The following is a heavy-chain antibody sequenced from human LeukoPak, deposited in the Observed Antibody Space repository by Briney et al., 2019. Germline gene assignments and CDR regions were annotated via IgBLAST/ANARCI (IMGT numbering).Heavy chain of an antibody. J-gene: IGHJ4*02. CDR2: ITGGGSSS. Sequence: GGSLRLSCAASGFTFTNYAMSWVRQAPEKGLEWVSTITGGGSSSYYADSVKGRFTISRDNSKNTVYLQMNSLRAEATAVYYCARHNSGWYAAREGRQLDYWGQGTLVTVSS. CDR1: GFTFTNYA. D-gene: IGHD6-19*01. V-gene: IGHV3-23*01. CDR3: ARHNSGWYAAREGRQLDY.